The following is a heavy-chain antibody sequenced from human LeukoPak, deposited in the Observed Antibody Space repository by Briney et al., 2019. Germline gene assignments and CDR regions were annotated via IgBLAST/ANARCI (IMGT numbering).Heavy chain of an antibody. J-gene: IGHJ6*04. CDR2: ISYDGSNK. CDR3: AKDFLTDIVGVVAAPSYRMDV. CDR1: GFTFSSYG. D-gene: IGHD2-15*01. V-gene: IGHV3-30*18. Sequence: GGSLRLSCGVCGFTFSSYGMHWVRQAPGKGLEWVAVISYDGSNKYYADSVKGRFTISRDNSKNTPYLQMNSRRADAAAVYYCAKDFLTDIVGVVAAPSYRMDVWGKGTTVTVSS.